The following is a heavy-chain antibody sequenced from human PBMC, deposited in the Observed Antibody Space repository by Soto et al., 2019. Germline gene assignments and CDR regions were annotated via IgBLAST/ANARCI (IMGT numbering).Heavy chain of an antibody. CDR2: IYYSGST. J-gene: IGHJ6*02. CDR1: GGSISSYY. V-gene: IGHV4-59*01. D-gene: IGHD6-6*01. CDR3: ARSMAARYYGMDV. Sequence: PSETLSLTCTVSGGSISSYYWSWIRQPPGKGLEWIGYIYYSGSTNYNPSLKSRVTISVDTSKNQFSLKLSSVTAADTAVYYCARSMAARYYGMDVWGQGTTVTGLL.